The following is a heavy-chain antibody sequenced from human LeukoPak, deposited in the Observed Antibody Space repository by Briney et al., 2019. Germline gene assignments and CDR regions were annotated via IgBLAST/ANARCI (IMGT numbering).Heavy chain of an antibody. J-gene: IGHJ5*01. CDR2: INWNGDNP. CDR1: GFTVSSNY. Sequence: GGSLRLSCAASGFTVSSNYMSWVRQRPGRGLEYVAEINWNGDNPVYENSLRGRFTISRNNAKNSVFLQMNSLRVEDTAFYYCARRSLSGATTGYYYDSWGQGTLVAVSS. V-gene: IGHV3-20*04. CDR3: ARRSLSGATTGYYYDS. D-gene: IGHD1-26*01.